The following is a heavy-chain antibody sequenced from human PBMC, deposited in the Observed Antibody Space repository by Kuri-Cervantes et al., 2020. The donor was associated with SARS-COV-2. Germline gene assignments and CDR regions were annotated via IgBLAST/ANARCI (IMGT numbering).Heavy chain of an antibody. J-gene: IGHJ2*01. D-gene: IGHD3-3*01. CDR2: ISAYNGNT. V-gene: IGHV1-18*01. CDR1: GYTFTSYG. Sequence: ASVKVSCKASGYTFTSYGISWVRQAPGQGLEWMGWISAYNGNTNYAQKLQGRVTMTTDTSTSTAYMELRSLRSDDTAVYYCARVREADYDFWSGYAYWYSDLWGRGTLVTVSS. CDR3: ARVREADYDFWSGYAYWYSDL.